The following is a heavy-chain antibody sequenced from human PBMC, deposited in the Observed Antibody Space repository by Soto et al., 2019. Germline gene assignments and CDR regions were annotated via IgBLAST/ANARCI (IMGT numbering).Heavy chain of an antibody. CDR1: GGTFSSYA. Sequence: SVKVSCKASGGTFSSYAISWVRQAPGQGLEWMGGIIPIFGTASYAQKFQGRVTITADKSTSTAYMELSSPRSEDTAVYYCASQYCTNGVCSYDAFDIWGQGTMVTVSS. J-gene: IGHJ3*02. CDR3: ASQYCTNGVCSYDAFDI. D-gene: IGHD2-8*01. V-gene: IGHV1-69*06. CDR2: IIPIFGTA.